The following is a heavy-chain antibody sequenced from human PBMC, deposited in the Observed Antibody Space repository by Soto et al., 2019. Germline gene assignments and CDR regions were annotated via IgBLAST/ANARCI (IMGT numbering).Heavy chain of an antibody. J-gene: IGHJ4*02. CDR3: ARDSELELAPGLDY. CDR1: GFTFSSYA. V-gene: IGHV3-30-3*01. CDR2: ISYGGSNK. D-gene: IGHD1-7*01. Sequence: PGGSLRLSCAASGFTFSSYAMHWVRQAPGKGLELVAVISYGGSNKYYADSVKGRFTISRDNSKNTLYLQMNSLRAEDTAVYYCARDSELELAPGLDYWGQGTLVTVSS.